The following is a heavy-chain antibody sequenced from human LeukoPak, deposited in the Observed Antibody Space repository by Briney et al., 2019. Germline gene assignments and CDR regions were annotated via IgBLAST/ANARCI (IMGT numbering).Heavy chain of an antibody. J-gene: IGHJ4*02. V-gene: IGHV3-53*01. CDR3: ARELWFGEPFDY. CDR2: IYSGGST. Sequence: QSGGSLRLSCAASGFTVSSNYMSWVRQAPGKGLEWVSVIYSGGSTYYADPVKGRFTISRDNSKNTLYLQMNSLRAEDAAVYYCARELWFGEPFDYWGQGTLVTVSS. CDR1: GFTVSSNY. D-gene: IGHD3-10*01.